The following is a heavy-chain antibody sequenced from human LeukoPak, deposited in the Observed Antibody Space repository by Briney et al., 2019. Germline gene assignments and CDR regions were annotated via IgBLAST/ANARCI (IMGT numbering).Heavy chain of an antibody. V-gene: IGHV1-2*02. CDR1: GYTFTGYY. CDR3: ARDGNFDI. J-gene: IGHJ3*02. Sequence: ASVKVSCKASGYTFTGYYMHWVRQAPGQGLEWMGWINPNSGGTNSAQKIQGRVTMTRDTSISTAYMELSSLKSDDTAVYYCARDGNFDIWGQGTMVIVSS. CDR2: INPNSGGT.